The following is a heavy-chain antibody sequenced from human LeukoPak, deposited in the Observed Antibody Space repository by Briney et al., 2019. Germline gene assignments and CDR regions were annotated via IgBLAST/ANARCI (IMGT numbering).Heavy chain of an antibody. V-gene: IGHV4-4*07. Sequence: SETLSLTCTVSGGSISSYYWSWIRQPAGKGLEWIGRIYISGSTNYNPSLKSRVTMSVDTSKNQFSLKLSSVTAADTAVYYCARGGGYSGYDYYFDYWGQGTLVTVSS. J-gene: IGHJ4*02. CDR3: ARGGGYSGYDYYFDY. CDR2: IYISGST. CDR1: GGSISSYY. D-gene: IGHD5-12*01.